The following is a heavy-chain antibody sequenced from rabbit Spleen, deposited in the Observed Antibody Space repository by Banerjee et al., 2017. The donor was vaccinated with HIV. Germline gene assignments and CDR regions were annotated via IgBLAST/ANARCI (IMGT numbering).Heavy chain of an antibody. Sequence: QEQLEESGGGLVQPGASLTLTCTASGFSFSSVYWICWVRQAPGKGLEWIGYIDPVFGSTYYANWVNGRFTISSHNAQNTLYLQLSSLTGADTATYFCVRHTVVAGNLWGPGTLVTV. CDR2: IDPVFGST. D-gene: IGHD4-1*01. V-gene: IGHV1S45*01. J-gene: IGHJ4*01. CDR3: VRHTVVAGNL. CDR1: GFSFSSVYW.